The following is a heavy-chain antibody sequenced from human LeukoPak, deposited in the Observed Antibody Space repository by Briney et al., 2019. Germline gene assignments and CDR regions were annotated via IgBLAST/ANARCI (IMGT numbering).Heavy chain of an antibody. CDR3: ARDLLGFCSGGKCYPYYFDY. CDR1: GFTFHDYG. Sequence: GGSLRLSCTASGFTFHDYGMSWVRQVPGKGLEWVASFNWNGVSTGYADSLKGRFTISRDNAKSSLYLQMNSLRAEDTALYYCARDLLGFCSGGKCYPYYFDYWGQGSLVTVSS. D-gene: IGHD2-15*01. CDR2: FNWNGVST. V-gene: IGHV3-20*04. J-gene: IGHJ4*02.